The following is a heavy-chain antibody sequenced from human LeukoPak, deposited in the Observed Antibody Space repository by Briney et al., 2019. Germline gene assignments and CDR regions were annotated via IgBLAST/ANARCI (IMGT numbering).Heavy chain of an antibody. CDR1: GFTFSNYG. J-gene: IGHJ6*02. CDR2: IWYDGSTK. CDR3: ARAPHLRDSSGWLENGMGV. D-gene: IGHD6-19*01. V-gene: IGHV3-33*01. Sequence: GTSLRLSCAASGFTFSNYGMHWVRQAPGKGLEWLAVIWYDGSTKDYADSVKGRFTISRDNSGDTLYLQMNSLRADDTAVYYCARAPHLRDSSGWLENGMGVWGQGTTVSVSS.